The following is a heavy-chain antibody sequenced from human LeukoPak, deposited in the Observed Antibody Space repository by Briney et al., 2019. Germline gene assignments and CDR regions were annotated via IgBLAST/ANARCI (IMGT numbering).Heavy chain of an antibody. V-gene: IGHV4-34*01. CDR3: ARWGITMVRGVIMNYYYYGMDV. CDR2: IKHSGST. CDR1: GGSFSGYY. D-gene: IGHD3-10*01. J-gene: IGHJ6*02. Sequence: PSETLSLTCAVYGGSFSGYYWSWIRHPPGRGLEWIGEIKHSGSTNYNPSLKSRVTISVDTSKNQFSLKLSSVTAADTAVYYCARWGITMVRGVIMNYYYYGMDVWGQGTTVTVSS.